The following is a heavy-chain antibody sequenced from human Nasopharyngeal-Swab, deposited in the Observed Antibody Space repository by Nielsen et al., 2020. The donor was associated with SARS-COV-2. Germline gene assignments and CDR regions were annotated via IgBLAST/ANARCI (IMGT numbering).Heavy chain of an antibody. Sequence: ASVKVSCKASGYTFTSYYLHWVRQAPGQGLEWMGIINPTDGSTSYAQKFEGRVTMTRVTSTRTVYIELNSLRSEDTAVYYCARVLPFRITGTSGMDVWGQGTTVTVSS. CDR2: INPTDGST. J-gene: IGHJ6*02. D-gene: IGHD1-7*01. CDR1: GYTFTSYY. V-gene: IGHV1-46*01. CDR3: ARVLPFRITGTSGMDV.